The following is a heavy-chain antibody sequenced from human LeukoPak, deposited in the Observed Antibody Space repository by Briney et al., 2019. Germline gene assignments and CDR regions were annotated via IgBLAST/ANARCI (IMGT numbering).Heavy chain of an antibody. D-gene: IGHD2-2*02. V-gene: IGHV3-23*01. J-gene: IGHJ4*02. CDR3: ANSARDIVVVPAAIGGY. Sequence: GGSLRLSCAASGFTFSGYAMSWVRQAPGKGLEWVSAISGSGGSTYYADSVKGRFTISRDNSKNALYLQMNSLRAEDTAVYYCANSARDIVVVPAAIGGYWGQGTLVTVSS. CDR1: GFTFSGYA. CDR2: ISGSGGST.